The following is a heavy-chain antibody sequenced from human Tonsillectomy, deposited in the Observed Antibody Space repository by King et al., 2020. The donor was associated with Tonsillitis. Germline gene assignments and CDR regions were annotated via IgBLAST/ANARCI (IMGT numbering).Heavy chain of an antibody. CDR3: AKDALRRSYDLGGAFDI. D-gene: IGHD3-22*01. CDR2: ISWDGGST. V-gene: IGHV3-43*01. Sequence: VQLVESGGVVVQPGGSLRLSCAASGFTFDDYTMHWVRQAPGKGLEWVSLISWDGGSTYYADSVKGRFTISRDNSKNSLYLQMNSLRTEDTALYYCAKDALRRSYDLGGAFDIWGQGTMVTVSS. CDR1: GFTFDDYT. J-gene: IGHJ3*02.